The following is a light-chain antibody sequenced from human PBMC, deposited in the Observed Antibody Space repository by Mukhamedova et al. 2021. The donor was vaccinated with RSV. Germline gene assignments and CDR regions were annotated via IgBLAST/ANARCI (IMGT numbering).Light chain of an antibody. CDR3: LQAKKPYT. J-gene: IGKJ2*01. CDR1: MGSD. Sequence: MGSDLGWYQQKPGKAPKLLIYAVSTLHTGVPSRFSGSGSGTDFTLTISGLQPEDFATYYCLQAKKPYTFGQGTKLEIK. V-gene: IGKV1-6*01. CDR2: AVS.